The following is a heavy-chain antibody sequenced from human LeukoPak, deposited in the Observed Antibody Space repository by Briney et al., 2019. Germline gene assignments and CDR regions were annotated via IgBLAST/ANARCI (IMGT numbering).Heavy chain of an antibody. V-gene: IGHV1-2*04. J-gene: IGHJ4*02. CDR2: INPNSGGT. Sequence: GASVKVSCKASGYTFTCYYMHWVRQAPGQGLEWMGWINPNSGGTNYAQKFQGWVTMTRDTSISTAYMELSRLRSDDTAVYYCARGGTLGFDYVWGSYPHAFDYWGQGTLVTVSS. D-gene: IGHD3-16*02. CDR3: ARGGTLGFDYVWGSYPHAFDY. CDR1: GYTFTCYY.